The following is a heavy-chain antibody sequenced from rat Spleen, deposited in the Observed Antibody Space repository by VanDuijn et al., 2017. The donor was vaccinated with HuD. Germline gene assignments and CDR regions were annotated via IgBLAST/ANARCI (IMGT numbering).Heavy chain of an antibody. CDR3: AKDGVRRASGVTGFDY. Sequence: EVKLVESGGGLVQPGRSLKLSCAASGFTFDDYGMAWVRQAPKNGLEWVASLTWGGSTTYYPDNLKGRFTISRDNAKNALHLPMNNLRSEDSAIYYCAKDGVRRASGVTGFDYWGQGVMVTVSS. D-gene: IGHD1-11*01. V-gene: IGHV5-36*01. CDR2: LTWGGSTT. J-gene: IGHJ2*01. CDR1: GFTFDDYG.